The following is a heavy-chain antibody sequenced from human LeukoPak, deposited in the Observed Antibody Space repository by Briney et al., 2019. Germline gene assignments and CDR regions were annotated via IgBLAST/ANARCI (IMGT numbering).Heavy chain of an antibody. CDR3: AREMFGSSGWYDY. J-gene: IGHJ4*02. CDR2: INSNGGST. V-gene: IGHV3-64*01. Sequence: GGSLRLSCAASGFTFSSYAMHWVRQAPGNGLEYVSAINSNGGSTYSANSVKGRFTISRDNSKNTLYLQMGRLRAEDMAVYYCAREMFGSSGWYDYWGQGTLVTVSS. D-gene: IGHD6-19*01. CDR1: GFTFSSYA.